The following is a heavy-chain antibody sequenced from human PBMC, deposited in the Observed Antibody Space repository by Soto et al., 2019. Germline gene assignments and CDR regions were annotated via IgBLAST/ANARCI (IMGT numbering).Heavy chain of an antibody. CDR2: IYYSGST. J-gene: IGHJ6*02. CDR1: GGSISSSSYY. D-gene: IGHD3-10*01. V-gene: IGHV4-39*01. CDR3: ARGTMVRGVILPYYYYYGMDV. Sequence: SETLSLTCTVSGGSISSSSYYWGWIRQPPGKGLEWIGSIYYSGSTYYNPSLKSRVTISVDTSKNQFSLKLSSVTAADTAAYYCARGTMVRGVILPYYYYYGMDVWGQGTTVTVSS.